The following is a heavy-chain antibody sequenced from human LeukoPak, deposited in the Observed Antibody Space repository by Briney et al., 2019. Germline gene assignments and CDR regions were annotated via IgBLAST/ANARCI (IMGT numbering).Heavy chain of an antibody. CDR3: AKPLGGVGQHNDY. V-gene: IGHV3-23*01. Sequence: GGSLRLSCAASGITFNNYAMSWVRQAPGKGLEWVSDISGSGGVTHYADSVKGRFTISRDNSKNTLYLQMNSLRAEDTAVYYCAKPLGGVGQHNDYWGQGTLVTVSS. J-gene: IGHJ4*02. CDR1: GITFNNYA. D-gene: IGHD2-21*01. CDR2: ISGSGGVT.